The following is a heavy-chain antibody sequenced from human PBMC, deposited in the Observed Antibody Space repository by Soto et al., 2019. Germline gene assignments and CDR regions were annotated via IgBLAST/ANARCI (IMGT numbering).Heavy chain of an antibody. CDR3: ARILPRPGDSPLYFDY. CDR1: GYSFTSYW. D-gene: IGHD3-16*01. V-gene: IGHV5-51*01. CDR2: IYPGDSDT. J-gene: IGHJ4*02. Sequence: GESLKISCKGSGYSFTSYWIGWVRQMPGKGLEWMGIIYPGDSDTRYSPSFQGQVTISADKSISTAYLQWSSLKASDTAMYYCARILPRPGDSPLYFDYWGQGTLVTVSS.